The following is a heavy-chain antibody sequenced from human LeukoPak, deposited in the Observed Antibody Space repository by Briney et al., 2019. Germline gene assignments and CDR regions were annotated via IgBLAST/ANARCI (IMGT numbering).Heavy chain of an antibody. V-gene: IGHV3-23*01. CDR2: VSDSGGYT. CDR1: GFTFSNYV. CDR3: ARAPFPEEGVYYYYMDV. Sequence: PGGSLRLSCAASGFTFSNYVMSWVRQAPGKGLEWVSSVSDSGGYTYYADSVQGGFTISRDNSKNTLYLQMNSLRAEDTAVYYCARAPFPEEGVYYYYMDVWGKGTTVTVSS. J-gene: IGHJ6*03.